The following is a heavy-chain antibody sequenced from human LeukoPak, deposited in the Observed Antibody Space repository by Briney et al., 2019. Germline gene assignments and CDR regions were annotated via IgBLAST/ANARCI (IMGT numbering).Heavy chain of an antibody. D-gene: IGHD6-19*01. Sequence: GGSLRLSCAASGSTFSTYVITWVRQGPGKGLEWVSAIRPDGDRTYYTDSVRGRFTISRDNSRDTVYLQVNSLRVEDTAVYYCAREQSGTRGWYTVDYWGQGTLVTVSS. CDR3: AREQSGTRGWYTVDY. CDR1: GSTFSTYV. J-gene: IGHJ4*02. CDR2: IRPDGDRT. V-gene: IGHV3-23*01.